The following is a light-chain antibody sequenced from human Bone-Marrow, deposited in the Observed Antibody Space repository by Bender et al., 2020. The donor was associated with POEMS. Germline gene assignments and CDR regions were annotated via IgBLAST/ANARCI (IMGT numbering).Light chain of an antibody. CDR2: DVT. V-gene: IGLV2-14*03. CDR1: SSDVGANNY. Sequence: QSALTQPASVSGSPGQSLTISCTGTSSDVGANNYVSWYQQHPGKAPQLNIYDVTNRPSGVSDRFSGSKSGNTASLTISGLQAEDEADYYCSSFTSSSTIIFGGRTKLTVL. J-gene: IGLJ2*01. CDR3: SSFTSSSTII.